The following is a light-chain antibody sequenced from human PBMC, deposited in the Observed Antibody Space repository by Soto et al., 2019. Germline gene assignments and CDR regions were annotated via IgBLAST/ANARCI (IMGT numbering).Light chain of an antibody. CDR2: EVT. J-gene: IGLJ3*02. CDR3: TSGAASDNVV. Sequence: QSVLTQPPSASGSPGQSVTISCSGTSSDVGASDFVAWYQQHPGKVPKLLIYEVTKRPSGVPDRFSASKSANTAYLTVSGLQAEDEADYYCTSGAASDNVVFGGGTKVTFL. CDR1: SSDVGASDF. V-gene: IGLV2-8*01.